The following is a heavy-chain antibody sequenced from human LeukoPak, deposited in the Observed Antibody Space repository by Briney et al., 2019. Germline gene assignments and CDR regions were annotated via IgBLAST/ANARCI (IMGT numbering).Heavy chain of an antibody. J-gene: IGHJ4*02. CDR1: GGTFSSYA. CDR3: ARDGYYDYVWGSYRPRGYFDY. D-gene: IGHD3-16*02. V-gene: IGHV1-69*13. Sequence: GASVKVSCKASGGTFSSYAISWVRQAPGQGLEWMGGIIPIFGTANYAQKFQGRVTITADESTSTAYMELSSLRSEDTAVYYCARDGYYDYVWGSYRPRGYFDYWGQGTLVTVSS. CDR2: IIPIFGTA.